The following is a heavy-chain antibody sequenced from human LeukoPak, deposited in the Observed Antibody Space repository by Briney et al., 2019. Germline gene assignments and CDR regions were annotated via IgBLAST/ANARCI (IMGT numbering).Heavy chain of an antibody. CDR3: AKRPTEFGMDV. D-gene: IGHD1-1*01. CDR1: EFTFSTST. V-gene: IGHV3-48*04. Sequence: GGSLRLSCAASEFTFSTSTMNWVRQAPGKGLEWVSYIRSSSGTIYYADSVKGRFTISRDNAKNSLYLQMNSLRAEDTALYYCAKRPTEFGMDVWGQGTTVTVSS. J-gene: IGHJ6*02. CDR2: IRSSSGTI.